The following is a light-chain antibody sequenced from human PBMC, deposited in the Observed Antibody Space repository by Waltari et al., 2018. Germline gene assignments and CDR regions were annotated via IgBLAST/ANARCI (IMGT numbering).Light chain of an antibody. CDR3: QVWDSSTAV. Sequence: SYDLTQPLSVSVALGQTARITCRGNNIGGRNGHWYQQKPGQAPLLVIYRDNNRPSRIPERFSGSNSENTATLTISRAQAADEADYYCQVWDSSTAVFGGGTQLTVL. J-gene: IGLJ7*01. V-gene: IGLV3-9*01. CDR1: NIGGRN. CDR2: RDN.